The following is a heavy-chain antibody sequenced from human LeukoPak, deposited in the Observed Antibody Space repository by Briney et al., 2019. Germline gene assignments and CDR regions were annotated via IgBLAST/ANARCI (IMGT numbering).Heavy chain of an antibody. Sequence: SETLSLTCSVSGGSISSGSYYWGWIRQPPGKGLEWIGSIYHSGSTYYNPSLKSRVTISVDTSKNQFSLKLSSVTAADTAVYYCASLDCSSTSCSIRGYYWGQGTLVTVSS. CDR1: GGSISSGSYY. V-gene: IGHV4-39*07. CDR2: IYHSGST. D-gene: IGHD2-2*01. J-gene: IGHJ4*02. CDR3: ASLDCSSTSCSIRGYY.